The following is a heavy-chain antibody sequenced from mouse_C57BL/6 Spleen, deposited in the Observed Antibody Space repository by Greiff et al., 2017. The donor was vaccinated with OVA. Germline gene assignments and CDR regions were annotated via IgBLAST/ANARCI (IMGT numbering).Heavy chain of an antibody. CDR3: ASNYLDY. J-gene: IGHJ2*01. CDR1: GYAFSSSW. CDR2: IYPGDGDT. Sequence: VQLQQSGPELVKPGASVKISCKASGYAFSSSWMNWVKQRPGKGLEWIGRIYPGDGDTNYNGKFKGKATLTADKSSSTAYMQLSSLTSEDSAVYFCASNYLDYWGQGTTLTVSS. V-gene: IGHV1-82*01.